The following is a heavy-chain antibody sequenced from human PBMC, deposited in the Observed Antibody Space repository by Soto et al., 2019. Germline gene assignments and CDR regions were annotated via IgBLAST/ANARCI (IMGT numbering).Heavy chain of an antibody. CDR1: GDSFSSSKS. CDR3: ACIPGWLSNDV. Sequence: QVQLQESGPGLVKPSGTLSITCAVSGDSFSSSKSWTWVRQPPGKGLEWSGDIFDSGDTNYNPSLKRRIITSGVKSNVQCALGLTSVTAADTAVDYGACIPGWLSNDVWGQGTLVIV. CDR2: IFDSGDT. V-gene: IGHV4-4*02. D-gene: IGHD6-19*01. J-gene: IGHJ3*01.